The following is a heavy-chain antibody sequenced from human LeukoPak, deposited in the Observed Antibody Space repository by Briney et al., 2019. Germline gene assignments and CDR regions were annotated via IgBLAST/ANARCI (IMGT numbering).Heavy chain of an antibody. CDR3: ARGSSPLGYYYMDV. D-gene: IGHD6-13*01. Sequence: ASVKVSCKASGYTFTSYDINWVRQATGQGLEWMGWMNPNSGNTGYAQKFQGRVTMTRNTSISTAYMELSSLRSEDTAVYYCARGSSPLGYYYMDVWGKGTTVTVSS. CDR1: GYTFTSYD. J-gene: IGHJ6*03. V-gene: IGHV1-8*01. CDR2: MNPNSGNT.